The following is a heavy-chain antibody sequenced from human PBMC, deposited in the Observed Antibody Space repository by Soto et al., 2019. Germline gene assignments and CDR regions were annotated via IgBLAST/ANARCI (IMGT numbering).Heavy chain of an antibody. CDR1: GYTFTSYY. CDR3: ARDGRITVFRGDNWYFDL. D-gene: IGHD3-3*01. Sequence: QVQLVQSGAEVKKPGASVKVSCKASGYTFTSYYMHWVRQAPGQGLEWMGIINPSGGSTSYAQKFQGRVTITRDPYASTVYLELSILKSEDTAVYYCARDGRITVFRGDNWYFDLWGRGTL. CDR2: INPSGGST. V-gene: IGHV1-46*01. J-gene: IGHJ2*01.